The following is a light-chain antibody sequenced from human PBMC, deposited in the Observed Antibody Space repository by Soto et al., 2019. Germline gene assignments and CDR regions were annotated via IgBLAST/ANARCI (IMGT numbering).Light chain of an antibody. CDR1: QSVSNNY. CDR2: GAS. V-gene: IGKV3-20*01. J-gene: IGKJ1*01. CDR3: QQYGSSGT. Sequence: IVFTQSATTLSLSPGERASLSCRASQSVSNNYLAWYQQKPGQAPRLLIYGASNRATGIPDRFSGSGSGTDFTLTISRLEPEDFAVYYCQQYGSSGTFAQGTKVDIK.